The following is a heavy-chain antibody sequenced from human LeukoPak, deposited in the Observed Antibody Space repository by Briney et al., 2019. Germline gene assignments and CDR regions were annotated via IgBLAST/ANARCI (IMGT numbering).Heavy chain of an antibody. CDR2: IIPIFGTA. CDR1: GGTFSSYA. V-gene: IGHV1-69*13. CDR3: ARLGPHYGGNPDNWFDP. D-gene: IGHD4-23*01. Sequence: SVKVSCKASGGTFSSYAISWVRQAPGQGLEWMGGIIPIFGTANYAQKFQGRVTITADESTSTAYMELSSLRSEDTAVYYCARLGPHYGGNPDNWFDPWGQGTLVTVSS. J-gene: IGHJ5*02.